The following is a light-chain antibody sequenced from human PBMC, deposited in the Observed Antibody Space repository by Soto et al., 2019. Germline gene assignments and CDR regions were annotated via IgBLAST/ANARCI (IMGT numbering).Light chain of an antibody. CDR1: SSDVGGYNY. CDR3: CSYAGTYTLWV. V-gene: IGLV2-11*01. CDR2: DVS. J-gene: IGLJ3*02. Sequence: QSALAQPRSVSGSPGQSVTISCTGTSSDVGGYNYVSWYQQHPGKAPKLIIYDVSKRPSGVPDRFSGSKSGNTASLNISGIQAEDEAHYYCCSYAGTYTLWVFGGGTKVTV.